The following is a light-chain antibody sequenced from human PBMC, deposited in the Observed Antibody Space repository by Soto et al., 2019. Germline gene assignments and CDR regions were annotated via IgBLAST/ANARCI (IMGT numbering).Light chain of an antibody. V-gene: IGKV3-20*01. CDR2: GAS. J-gene: IGKJ1*01. CDR3: QQNDNSPWT. Sequence: EIVLTQSPGTLSLSPGERATLSCRASQSVSSNFLAWYQQKPGQAPRLLIYGASSRATGIPDRFGGSGSGTDFTLTISRLEPEDFAVYYCQQNDNSPWTFGQGTKVES. CDR1: QSVSSNF.